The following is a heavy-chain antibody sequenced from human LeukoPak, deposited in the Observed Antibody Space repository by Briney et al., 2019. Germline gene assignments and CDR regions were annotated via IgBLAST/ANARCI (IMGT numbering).Heavy chain of an antibody. CDR1: GYTFTSYG. J-gene: IGHJ5*02. D-gene: IGHD2-15*01. Sequence: ASVKVSCKASGYTFTSYGISWVRQAPVQGLEWMGWISGYDGRTNYAQNFQGRVIMTTDTSTSTAYMELRSLRSDDTAVYYCARDYYCSGGSCSDCFDPWGQGTLVTVSS. CDR3: ARDYYCSGGSCSDCFDP. CDR2: ISGYDGRT. V-gene: IGHV1-18*01.